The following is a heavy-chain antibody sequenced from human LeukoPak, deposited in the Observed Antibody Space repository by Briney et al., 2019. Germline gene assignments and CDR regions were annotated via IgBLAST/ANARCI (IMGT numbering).Heavy chain of an antibody. CDR3: ARAPYYYDSSGYDAAYLYYYYGMDV. J-gene: IGHJ6*02. CDR2: IIPILGIA. CDR1: GGTFSSCA. Sequence: ASVKVSCKASGGTFSSCAISWVRQAPGQGLEWMGRIIPILGIANYAQKFQGRVTITADKSTSTAYMELSSLRSEDTAVYYCARAPYYYDSSGYDAAYLYYYYGMDVWGQGTTVTVSS. D-gene: IGHD3-22*01. V-gene: IGHV1-69*04.